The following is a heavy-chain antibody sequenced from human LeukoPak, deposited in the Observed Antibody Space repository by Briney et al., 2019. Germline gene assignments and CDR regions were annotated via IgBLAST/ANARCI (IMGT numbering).Heavy chain of an antibody. CDR3: ATVIAYRGYMDV. CDR2: ISSSSSTI. J-gene: IGHJ6*03. CDR1: GFTFSSYS. Sequence: PGGSLRLSCAASGFTFSSYSMNWVRQAPGKGLDWVSYISSSSSTIYYADSVKGRFTISRDNAKNSLYLLMNSLRAEDTAVYYCATVIAYRGYMDVWGKGTTVTVSS. D-gene: IGHD6-13*01. V-gene: IGHV3-48*01.